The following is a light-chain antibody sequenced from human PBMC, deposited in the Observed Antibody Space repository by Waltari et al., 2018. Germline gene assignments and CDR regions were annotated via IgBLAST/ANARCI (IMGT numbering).Light chain of an antibody. J-gene: IGKJ4*01. V-gene: IGKV1-5*03. CDR2: VAY. CDR1: QSISKW. CDR3: QQYNSYSLLT. Sequence: DIRMTQSPSTLSASAGDRVIISCRASQSISKWLAWYQQKPGKAPKLLIYVAYTLQSGVPSRFSGTGSGTDFTLTISSLQPDDFATYYCQQYNSYSLLTFGGGTKVEIK.